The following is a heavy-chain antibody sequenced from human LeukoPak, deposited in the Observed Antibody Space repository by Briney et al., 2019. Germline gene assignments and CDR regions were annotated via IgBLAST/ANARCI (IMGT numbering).Heavy chain of an antibody. V-gene: IGHV3-53*01. J-gene: IGHJ4*02. CDR1: GFTVSSNY. D-gene: IGHD5-18*01. CDR2: IYSGGST. Sequence: GGSLRLSCAASGFTVSSNYMSWVRQAPGKGLEWVSVIYSGGSTNYADSVKGRFTISSDNSKNKLYLQMNSLRAEDTAVYYGARKGDIAIYWGQGTLVTVSS. CDR3: ARKGDIAIY.